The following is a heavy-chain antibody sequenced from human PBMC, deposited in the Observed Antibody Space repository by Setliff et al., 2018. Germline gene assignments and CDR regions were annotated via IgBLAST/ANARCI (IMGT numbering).Heavy chain of an antibody. Sequence: PSETLSLTCTVSGASISTTYYWGWVRQSPEKGLEWIGSIYYRGIAFYNPSLRSRVTMSVDTSKNQFSLNLTSVTAADTAVYYCARASVVHAVAIGYWGQGTLVTVSS. J-gene: IGHJ4*02. CDR1: GASISTTYY. V-gene: IGHV4-39*01. CDR3: ARASVVHAVAIGY. D-gene: IGHD6-19*01. CDR2: IYYRGIA.